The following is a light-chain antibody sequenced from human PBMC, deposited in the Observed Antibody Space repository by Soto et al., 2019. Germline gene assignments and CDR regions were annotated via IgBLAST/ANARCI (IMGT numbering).Light chain of an antibody. CDR3: QQSLT. CDR1: QDINNY. V-gene: IGKV1-33*01. CDR2: DTS. J-gene: IGKJ4*01. Sequence: DIQMTQSPSSLSASVGDRVTITCQAGQDINNYLNWYQQKPGKAPKLLIYDTSNLETGVPSRFSGSRSGTDFTFTISSLQPEDIATYYCQQSLTFGGGTKVDIK.